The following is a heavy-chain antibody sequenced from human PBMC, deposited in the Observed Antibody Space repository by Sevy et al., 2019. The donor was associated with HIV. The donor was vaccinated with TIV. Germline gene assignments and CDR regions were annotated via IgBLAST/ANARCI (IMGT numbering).Heavy chain of an antibody. CDR2: IGTAGDT. CDR1: GFTFSSYD. J-gene: IGHJ6*02. D-gene: IGHD3-10*01. CDR3: ARGLRFGELLYYYYGMDV. V-gene: IGHV3-13*01. Sequence: GGSLRLSCTASGFTFSSYDMHWVRQATGKGLEWVSAIGTAGDTYYPGSVKGRFTTSRENAKNSLYLQMNSLRAGDTAVYYCARGLRFGELLYYYYGMDVWGQGTTVTVSS.